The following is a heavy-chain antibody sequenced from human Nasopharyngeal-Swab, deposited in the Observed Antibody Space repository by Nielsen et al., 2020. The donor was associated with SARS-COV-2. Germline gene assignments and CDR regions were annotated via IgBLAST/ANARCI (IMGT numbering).Heavy chain of an antibody. J-gene: IGHJ4*02. Sequence: VHQAPGKGLEWVSAISGSGGSTYYADSVKGRFTISRDNSKNTLYLQMNSLRAEDTAVYYCAKDIAMVRGVISFPYFDYWGQGTLVTVSS. D-gene: IGHD3-10*01. CDR3: AKDIAMVRGVISFPYFDY. CDR2: ISGSGGST. V-gene: IGHV3-23*01.